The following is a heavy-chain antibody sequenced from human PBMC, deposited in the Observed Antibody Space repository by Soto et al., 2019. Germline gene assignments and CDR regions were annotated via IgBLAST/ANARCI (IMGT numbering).Heavy chain of an antibody. V-gene: IGHV1-3*01. CDR3: ARAVVVAATKDLYYYYGMDV. D-gene: IGHD2-15*01. Sequence: GASVKVSCKASGYTFTSYAMHWVRQAPGQRLEWMGWINAGNGNTKYSQKFQGRVTITRDTSASTAYMELSSLRSEDTAVYYCARAVVVAATKDLYYYYGMDVWGQGTTVTVSS. CDR2: INAGNGNT. CDR1: GYTFTSYA. J-gene: IGHJ6*02.